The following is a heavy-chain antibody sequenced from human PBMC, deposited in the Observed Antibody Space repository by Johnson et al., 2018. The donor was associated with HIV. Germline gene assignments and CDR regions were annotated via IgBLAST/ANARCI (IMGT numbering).Heavy chain of an antibody. CDR3: ARPVPDYYDSSGYYSAAFDI. CDR1: GFTFSTYA. V-gene: IGHV3-30*09. J-gene: IGHJ3*02. CDR2: ISYDGSEK. D-gene: IGHD3-22*01. Sequence: QVQLVESGGGVVQPGRSLRLSCAASGFTFSTYAMHWVRQAPGKGLEWVAVISYDGSEKHFADSVKGRFAISRDSSKNTLFLQMNGLRAEDTAVYYCARPVPDYYDSSGYYSAAFDIWGQGTVVTVSS.